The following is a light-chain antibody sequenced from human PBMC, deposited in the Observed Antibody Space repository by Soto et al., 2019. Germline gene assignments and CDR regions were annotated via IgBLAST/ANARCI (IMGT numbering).Light chain of an antibody. Sequence: EIVLTQSPAALSVSPGERATLSCWASQSVGSTLNWYQQRPGQAPRLLIYDTSIRATGIPARFSGSGSGTEFTLTIASLQSEDSGAYYCQRFNRWPLSFGGGTKVEI. CDR2: DTS. CDR1: QSVGST. CDR3: QRFNRWPLS. J-gene: IGKJ4*01. V-gene: IGKV3-15*01.